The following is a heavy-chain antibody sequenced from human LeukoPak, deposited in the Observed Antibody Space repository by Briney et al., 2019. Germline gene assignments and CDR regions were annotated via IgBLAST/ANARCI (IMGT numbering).Heavy chain of an antibody. CDR1: GFTFSSYA. D-gene: IGHD5-12*01. CDR2: ISGSGGST. CDR3: AKTGRVATMYCDY. Sequence: AGSLRLSCAASGFTFSSYAMSWVRQAPGKGLEWVSAISGSGGSTHYADSVKGRFTISRDNSKNTLYLQMHSLRAEDTAVYYCAKTGRVATMYCDYWGQGTLVTVSS. V-gene: IGHV3-23*01. J-gene: IGHJ4*02.